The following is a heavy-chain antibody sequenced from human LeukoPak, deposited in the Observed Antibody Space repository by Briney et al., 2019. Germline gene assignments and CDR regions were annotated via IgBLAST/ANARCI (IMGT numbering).Heavy chain of an antibody. CDR1: GYTFTSYY. J-gene: IGHJ4*02. D-gene: IGHD4-11*01. CDR2: INPIGGTT. CDR3: ARQQGLQYLNFDY. V-gene: IGHV1-46*01. Sequence: ASVKVSCNASGYTFTSYYIHWVRQAPGQGLEWMGIINPIGGTTDYAQKFQGRVTMTRDTSTSTVYMELSSLRSEDTAVYYCARQQGLQYLNFDYWGQGTLVTVSS.